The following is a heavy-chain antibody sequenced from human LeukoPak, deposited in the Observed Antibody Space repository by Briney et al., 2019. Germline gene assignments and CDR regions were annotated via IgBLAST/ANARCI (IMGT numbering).Heavy chain of an antibody. D-gene: IGHD6-6*01. CDR2: IYYSGST. CDR1: GGSISSSSYY. Sequence: SETLSLTCTVSGGSISSSSYYWGWIRQPPGKGLEWIGSIYYSGSTYYNPSLKSRVTISVDTSKNQFSLKLSSVTAADTAVYYCAKDEYSSSSSGDAWGQGTLVTVSS. J-gene: IGHJ5*02. CDR3: AKDEYSSSSSGDA. V-gene: IGHV4-39*02.